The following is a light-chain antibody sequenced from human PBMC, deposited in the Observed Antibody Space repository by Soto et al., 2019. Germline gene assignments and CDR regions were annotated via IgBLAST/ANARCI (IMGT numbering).Light chain of an antibody. CDR3: RSYTRSSTHVV. J-gene: IGLJ2*01. CDR1: SSDVGGYNY. CDR2: DVS. Sequence: QSALTQPASVSGSPGQSITISCTGTSSDVGGYNYVSWYQQHPDKAPKLMIYDVSNRPSGVSNRFSGSKSGNTASLTISGLQAEEDADYCCRSYTRSSTHVVFGGGAELSVL. V-gene: IGLV2-14*03.